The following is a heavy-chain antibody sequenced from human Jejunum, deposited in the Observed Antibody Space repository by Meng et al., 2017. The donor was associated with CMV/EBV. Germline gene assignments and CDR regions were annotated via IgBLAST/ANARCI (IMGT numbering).Heavy chain of an antibody. D-gene: IGHD1-26*01. CDR1: GFAISRSV. CDR3: ARMSGAYVNYFDF. CDR2: VGGSNSNI. V-gene: IGHV3-21*01. Sequence: SGFAISRSVRDRVRQTPEKELEWVASVGGSNSNIHYANSVEGRFSISRDNAKNSLSLQMTSLRAEDTAVYYCARMSGAYVNYFDFWGLGTRVTVSS. J-gene: IGHJ4*01.